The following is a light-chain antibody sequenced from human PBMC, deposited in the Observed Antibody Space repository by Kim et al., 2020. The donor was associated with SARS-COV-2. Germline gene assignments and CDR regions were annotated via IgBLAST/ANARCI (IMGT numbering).Light chain of an antibody. CDR3: QYYYSAPWWA. Sequence: SVGDSFTISCRASQAIRNYLAWYQEKPGKVPQLLIYAASSLQPGVPSRFIGSGSGTDFTLTISSLQPEDAATFYCQYYYSAPWWAFGQGTKVDIK. J-gene: IGKJ1*01. CDR1: QAIRNY. CDR2: AAS. V-gene: IGKV1-27*01.